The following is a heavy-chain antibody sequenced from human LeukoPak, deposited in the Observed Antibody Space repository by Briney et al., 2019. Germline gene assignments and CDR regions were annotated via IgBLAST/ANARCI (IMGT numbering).Heavy chain of an antibody. V-gene: IGHV3-23*01. CDR3: AEDGWYGSSGFLQH. Sequence: GGSLRLSCAASGFTFSGYTMHWVRQAPGKGLEWVSTIVGSSGDTSYAGSVKGRFTISRDNSKNTLYLQMNSLRADDSAIYYCAEDGWYGSSGFLQHWGQGTLVTVSS. CDR2: IVGSSGDT. D-gene: IGHD6-13*01. CDR1: GFTFSGYT. J-gene: IGHJ1*01.